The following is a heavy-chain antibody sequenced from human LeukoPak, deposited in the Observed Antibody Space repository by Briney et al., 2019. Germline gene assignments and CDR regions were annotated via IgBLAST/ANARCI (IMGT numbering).Heavy chain of an antibody. Sequence: GSLRLSCAASGFTFSSYAMHWVRQAPGKGLEWVAVISYDGSNKYYADSVKGRFTISRDNSKNTLYLQMNSLRAEDTAVYYCASIAVAGLSSRWGQGTLVTVSS. CDR1: GFTFSSYA. V-gene: IGHV3-30-3*01. CDR2: ISYDGSNK. J-gene: IGHJ4*02. CDR3: ASIAVAGLSSR. D-gene: IGHD6-19*01.